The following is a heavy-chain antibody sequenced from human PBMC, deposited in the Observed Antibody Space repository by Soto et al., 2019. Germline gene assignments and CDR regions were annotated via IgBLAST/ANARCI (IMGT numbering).Heavy chain of an antibody. CDR2: ISSSGNGT. Sequence: SGRYLRLSCAACGFTFSSYALTWVRQAPGKGLEWVSIISSSGNGTYYADSVKGRFTISRDNSRNTLILQMHSLRADDTAVYYCAKNADCWSWVMDVWGQGTFVTVSS. V-gene: IGHV3-23*01. CDR1: GFTFSSYA. CDR3: AKNADCWSWVMDV. D-gene: IGHD3-3*01. J-gene: IGHJ6*02.